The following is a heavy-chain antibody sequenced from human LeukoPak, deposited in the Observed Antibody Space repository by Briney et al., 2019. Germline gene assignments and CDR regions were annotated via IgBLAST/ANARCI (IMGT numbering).Heavy chain of an antibody. CDR2: IKQDGSEK. Sequence: GGSLRLSCAASEFSVGSNYMTWVRQAPGKGLEWVANIKQDGSEKYYVDSVKGRFTISRDNANKSLYLQMNSLRAEDTAVYYCARDRNTDFWSGYYTNYFDYWGQGTLVTVSS. D-gene: IGHD3-3*01. J-gene: IGHJ4*02. CDR1: EFSVGSNY. CDR3: ARDRNTDFWSGYYTNYFDY. V-gene: IGHV3-7*01.